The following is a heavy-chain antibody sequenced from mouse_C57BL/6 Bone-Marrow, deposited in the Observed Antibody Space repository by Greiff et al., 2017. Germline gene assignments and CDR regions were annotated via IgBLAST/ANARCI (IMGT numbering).Heavy chain of an antibody. D-gene: IGHD1-1*01. CDR1: GFTFSSYA. CDR2: ISDGGSYT. CDR3: ARKDYYGRSYDWYFDV. J-gene: IGHJ1*03. Sequence: EVKLVESGGGLVKPGGSLKLSCAASGFTFSSYAMSWVRQTPEKRLEWVAPISDGGSYTYYPANVQGRFTISRANAKNNLSLQLSHLQSEDTAMYYGARKDYYGRSYDWYFDVWGTVTTVTVSS. V-gene: IGHV5-4*03.